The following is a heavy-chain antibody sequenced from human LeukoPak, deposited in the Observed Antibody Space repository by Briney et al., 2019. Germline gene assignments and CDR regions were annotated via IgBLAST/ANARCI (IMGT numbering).Heavy chain of an antibody. D-gene: IGHD6-19*01. Sequence: GGSLRLSCASSGFTISSCAMSWVRQAPGKGLEWVSGISGSGVTTYYADSVKGRFTISGDNSKNTLYLQMNSLRAEDTAVYYCAKSRTGWGPFDYWGQGTLVTVSS. V-gene: IGHV3-23*01. CDR2: ISGSGVTT. J-gene: IGHJ4*02. CDR3: AKSRTGWGPFDY. CDR1: GFTISSCA.